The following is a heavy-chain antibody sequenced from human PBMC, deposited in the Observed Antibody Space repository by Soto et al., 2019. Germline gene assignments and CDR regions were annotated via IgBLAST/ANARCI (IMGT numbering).Heavy chain of an antibody. CDR1: GFSFRIYA. CDR2: ISGSGVNI. D-gene: IGHD4-17*01. J-gene: IGHJ4*02. V-gene: IGHV3-23*01. CDR3: AKDTTVTTIPPY. Sequence: PGGSLRLSCAASGFSFRIYAMTWVRQAPGQGLEWVSSISGSGVNIYYADSVRGRFTISRDNSKNILFLHMNSLRVEDTAVYYCAKDTTVTTIPPYWGQGTQVTVSS.